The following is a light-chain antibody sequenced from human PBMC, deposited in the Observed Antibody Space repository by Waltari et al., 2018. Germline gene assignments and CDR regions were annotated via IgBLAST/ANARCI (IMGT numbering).Light chain of an antibody. CDR3: QHYNTYSRSIT. Sequence: DIQMTQSPSTLSASVGDRVTIACRASQSISSWLAWYQPKPGKAPKLLIYKASTLKRGVPSRFSGSGAGTEFTLTISSLQPDDFATDYCQHYNTYSRSITFGQGTRLEIQ. V-gene: IGKV1-5*03. CDR1: QSISSW. J-gene: IGKJ5*01. CDR2: KAS.